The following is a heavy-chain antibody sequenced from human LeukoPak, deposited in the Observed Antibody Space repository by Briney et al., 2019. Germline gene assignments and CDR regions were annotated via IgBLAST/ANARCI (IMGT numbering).Heavy chain of an antibody. CDR3: ARDCSRGRCFNGIVAGMDV. V-gene: IGHV4-59*11. Sequence: SETLSLACTVSGGSISGHYWSWIRQPPGKGLEWIGYIFYSGDTNYSPSLKSRVTMSVDTSKNQLSLNLSSVTAADTAAYYCARDCSRGRCFNGIVAGMDVWGQGTTATVSS. CDR1: GGSISGHY. J-gene: IGHJ6*02. D-gene: IGHD2-15*01. CDR2: IFYSGDT.